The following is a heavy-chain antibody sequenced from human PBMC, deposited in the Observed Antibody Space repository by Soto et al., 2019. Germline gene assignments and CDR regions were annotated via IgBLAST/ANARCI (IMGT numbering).Heavy chain of an antibody. CDR1: GGTFSSYT. V-gene: IGHV1-69*02. Sequence: QVQLVQSGAEVKKPGSSVKVSCKASGGTFSSYTISWVRQAPGQGLEWMGRIIPILGIANYAQKFQGRVTITAYKSTSTAYMELSSLRSEDTAVYYCARGGYSGYDNFDYWGQGTLVTVSS. D-gene: IGHD5-12*01. J-gene: IGHJ4*02. CDR3: ARGGYSGYDNFDY. CDR2: IIPILGIA.